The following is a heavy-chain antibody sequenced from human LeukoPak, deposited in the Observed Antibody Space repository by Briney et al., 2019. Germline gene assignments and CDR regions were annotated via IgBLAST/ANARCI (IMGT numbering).Heavy chain of an antibody. Sequence: SETLSLTCTVSGGSISSSNFYWGWIRQPPGKGLEWIGSMYDSGSTYYNPSLKSRVTISVDTSKNQFSLKLSSVTAADTAVYHCARDSDYNPFDYWGQGTLVTVSS. V-gene: IGHV4-39*02. CDR1: GGSISSSNFY. CDR3: ARDSDYNPFDY. D-gene: IGHD4-11*01. CDR2: MYDSGST. J-gene: IGHJ4*02.